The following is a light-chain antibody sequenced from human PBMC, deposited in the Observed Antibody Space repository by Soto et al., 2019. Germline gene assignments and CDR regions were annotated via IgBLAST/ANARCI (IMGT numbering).Light chain of an antibody. CDR2: GAS. J-gene: IGKJ1*01. V-gene: IGKV3-15*01. CDR3: QQYNNWQT. CDR1: QSISSN. Sequence: TVMTLSPATLSVSPGERATLSCRASQSISSNLAWYQQKPGQAPRLLIYGASTRATGIPARFTGSGSGTEFTITISSLQSEDFAVYYCQQYNNWQTFGQGTKVDIK.